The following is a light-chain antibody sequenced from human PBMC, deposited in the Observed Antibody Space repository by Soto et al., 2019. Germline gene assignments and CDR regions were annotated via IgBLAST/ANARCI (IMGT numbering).Light chain of an antibody. J-gene: IGKJ4*01. V-gene: IGKV2-28*01. CDR1: QTLLQSNGYNY. CDR3: MHARQTPLT. Sequence: DIAMTPSPLSLPSTPGEPASISCRASQTLLQSNGYNYLDWYLQKTGQSPQLLIYLASKRASGVTDRVDGSGSGKEHTLNISRVEAEDFGVYYCMHARQTPLTFGGGTKVEIK. CDR2: LAS.